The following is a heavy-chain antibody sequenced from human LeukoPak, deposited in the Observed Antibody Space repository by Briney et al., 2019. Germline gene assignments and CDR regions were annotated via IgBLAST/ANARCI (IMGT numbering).Heavy chain of an antibody. V-gene: IGHV1-24*01. CDR3: ATMKVAPQPAYDYCYYGMDV. J-gene: IGHJ6*02. D-gene: IGHD2-15*01. CDR1: GYTLTELS. Sequence: ASVKVSCKVSGYTLTELSLHWVRQAPGKGLEWMGGFDLEDGETIYAQKFQDRVTMTEDTSRETAYMELSSLRSEDTAVYYCATMKVAPQPAYDYCYYGMDVWGQGTTVTVSS. CDR2: FDLEDGET.